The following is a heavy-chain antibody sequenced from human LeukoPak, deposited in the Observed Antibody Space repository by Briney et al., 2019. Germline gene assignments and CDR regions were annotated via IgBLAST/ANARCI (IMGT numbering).Heavy chain of an antibody. J-gene: IGHJ4*02. CDR3: ARIGLWFGELYFDY. D-gene: IGHD3-10*01. V-gene: IGHV4-39*01. Sequence: PSETLSLTCTVSGGSISSSSYYWGWGRQPPGKGLEWIGSIYYSGSTYYNPSLKSRVTISVDTSKNQFSLKLSSVTAADTAVYYCARIGLWFGELYFDYWGQGTLVTVSS. CDR2: IYYSGST. CDR1: GGSISSSSYY.